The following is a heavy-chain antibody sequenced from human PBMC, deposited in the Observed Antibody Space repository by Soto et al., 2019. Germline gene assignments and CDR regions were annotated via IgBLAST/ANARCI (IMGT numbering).Heavy chain of an antibody. CDR2: IYTSGST. D-gene: IGHD1-26*01. CDR3: ARTVGAAYYFDF. J-gene: IGHJ4*02. V-gene: IGHV4-4*07. Sequence: QVKLQESGPGLVKPSETLSLTCTVSGDSITKYYWSWIRQPAGKGLEWIGRIYTSGSTNYNPSLRSRVTMSIDTSNNHFSLKLKSVTAADTAVYYCARTVGAAYYFDFWGQGALVTVSS. CDR1: GDSITKYY.